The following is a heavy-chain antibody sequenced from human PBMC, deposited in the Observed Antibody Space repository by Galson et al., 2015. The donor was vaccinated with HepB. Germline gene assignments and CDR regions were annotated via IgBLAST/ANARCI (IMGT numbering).Heavy chain of an antibody. V-gene: IGHV5-51*01. CDR2: IYPGDSGT. Sequence: QSGAEVKKPGESLKISCKGSGYSFTSYWIGWVRQMPGKGLEWMGIIYPGDSGTRYSPSFQGQVTISADKSISTAYLQWSSLKASDTAMYYCAITRIAAGGRYAFDIWGQGTMVTVSS. J-gene: IGHJ3*02. CDR3: AITRIAAGGRYAFDI. CDR1: GYSFTSYW. D-gene: IGHD6-13*01.